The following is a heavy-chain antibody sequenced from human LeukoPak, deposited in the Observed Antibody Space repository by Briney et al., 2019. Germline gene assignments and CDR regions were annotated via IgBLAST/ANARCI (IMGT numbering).Heavy chain of an antibody. Sequence: SGGSLRLSCAASGFTFSGYAMSWVRQAPGKGLEWVSAISGSGGSTYYADSVKGRLTISRDNSDNTLYLQMNSLRAEDTAVYYCAKLRSSGYTYGYFDYWGQGTLVTVSS. V-gene: IGHV3-23*01. D-gene: IGHD5-18*01. CDR3: AKLRSSGYTYGYFDY. CDR1: GFTFSGYA. J-gene: IGHJ4*02. CDR2: ISGSGGST.